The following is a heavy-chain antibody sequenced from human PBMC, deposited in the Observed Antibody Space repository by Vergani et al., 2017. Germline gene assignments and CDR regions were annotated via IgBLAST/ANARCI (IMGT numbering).Heavy chain of an antibody. CDR3: ARGPRWYSSGWSYFDY. CDR2: IYYSGST. J-gene: IGHJ4*02. CDR1: GGSISSGGYY. Sequence: QVQLQESGPGLVKPSQTLSLTCTVSGGSISSGGYYWSWIRQHPGKGLEWIGYIYYSGSTYYNPSLKSRVTISVDTSKNQFSLKLSSVTAADPAVYYCARGPRWYSSGWSYFDYWGQGTLVTVSS. V-gene: IGHV4-31*03. D-gene: IGHD6-19*01.